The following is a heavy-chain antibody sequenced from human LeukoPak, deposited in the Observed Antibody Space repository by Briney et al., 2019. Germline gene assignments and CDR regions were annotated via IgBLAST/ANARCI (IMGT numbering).Heavy chain of an antibody. CDR2: INHSGST. D-gene: IGHD2-21*01. CDR3: ARGVVGVRLRLRSDWFDP. J-gene: IGHJ5*02. CDR1: GGSIGSYY. Sequence: TASETLSLTCSVSGGSIGSYYWSWIRQPPGQGLEWIGGINHSGSTNDNPSLKSRVTISVDTSKNQFSLRLTSVTAADTAVYYCARGVVGVRLRLRSDWFDPWSQGTLVTVSS. V-gene: IGHV4-34*01.